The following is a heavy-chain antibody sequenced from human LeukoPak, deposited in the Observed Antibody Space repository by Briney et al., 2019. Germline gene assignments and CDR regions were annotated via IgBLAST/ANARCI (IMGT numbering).Heavy chain of an antibody. V-gene: IGHV3-11*01. CDR3: ARSXXXYDXVWGSPRPFDY. J-gene: IGHJ4*02. CDR2: ISSSGSTI. D-gene: IGHD3-16*01. CDR1: GFTFSDYY. Sequence: GGSLRLSCAASGFTFSDYYMSWIRQAPGKGLEWVSYISSSGSTIYYADSVKGRFTISRDNAKNSLYLQMNSLRAEDTAVYYCARSXXXYDXVWGSPRPFDYWGQGTLVTVSS.